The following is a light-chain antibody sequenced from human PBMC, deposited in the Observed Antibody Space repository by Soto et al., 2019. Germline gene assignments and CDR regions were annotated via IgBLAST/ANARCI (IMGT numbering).Light chain of an antibody. CDR3: QVWDSSSDHPV. V-gene: IGLV3-21*04. CDR1: NIGSKS. CDR2: YDS. J-gene: IGLJ2*01. Sequence: SYELTQPPSVSGAPGKTARITCGGNNIGSKSVHWYQQKPGQAPVLVSYYDSDRPSGIPERFSGSNSGNKATLTISRVEAGDEADYYCQVWDSSSDHPVFGGGTKLTVL.